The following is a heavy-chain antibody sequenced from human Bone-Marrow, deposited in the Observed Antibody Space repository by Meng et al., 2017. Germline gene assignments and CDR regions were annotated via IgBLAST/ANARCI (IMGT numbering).Heavy chain of an antibody. V-gene: IGHV3-74*01. Sequence: GGSLRLSCAASGFTFSSYWMHWVRQAPGKGLVWVSRINSDGSSTSYADSVKGRFTISRDNSKNTLYLQMNSLRAEDTAVYYCARAGLLLWFGDLDYWGQGTLVTVSS. D-gene: IGHD3-10*01. J-gene: IGHJ4*02. CDR2: INSDGSST. CDR1: GFTFSSYW. CDR3: ARAGLLLWFGDLDY.